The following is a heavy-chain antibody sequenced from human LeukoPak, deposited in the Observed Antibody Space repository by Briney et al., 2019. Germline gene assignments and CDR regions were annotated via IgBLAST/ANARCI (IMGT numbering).Heavy chain of an antibody. CDR3: ATDRGSGRNSLWFDP. CDR2: FDPEDCET. V-gene: IGHV1-24*01. Sequence: ASVKVSCKVSGYTLTELSMHWVRQAPGKGLEWMGGFDPEDCETIYAQKFQGRVTMTEDTSTDTAYMELSSLRSEDTAVYYCATDRGSGRNSLWFDPWGQGTLVTVSS. CDR1: GYTLTELS. J-gene: IGHJ5*02. D-gene: IGHD3-10*01.